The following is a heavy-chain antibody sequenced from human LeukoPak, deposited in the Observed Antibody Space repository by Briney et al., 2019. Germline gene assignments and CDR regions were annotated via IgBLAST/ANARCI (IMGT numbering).Heavy chain of an antibody. CDR3: ARGLGIAAAGHGPFDY. CDR2: INHSGST. D-gene: IGHD6-13*01. CDR1: GGSFSGYY. Sequence: PSETLSLTCAVYGGSFSGYYWSWIRQPPGKGLEWIGEINHSGSTNYNPSLKSRVTISVDTSKNLFSLKLSSVTAADTAVYYCARGLGIAAAGHGPFDYWGQGTLVTVSS. V-gene: IGHV4-34*01. J-gene: IGHJ4*02.